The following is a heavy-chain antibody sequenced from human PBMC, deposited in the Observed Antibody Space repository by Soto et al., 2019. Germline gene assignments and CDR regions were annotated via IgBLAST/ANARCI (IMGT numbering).Heavy chain of an antibody. V-gene: IGHV1-18*01. D-gene: IGHD2-15*01. CDR2: ISAYNGNT. Sequence: ASVKVSCKASGYTLTSYGISSVRQAPGQGLEWMGWISAYNGNTNYAQKLQGRVTMTTDTSTSTAYMELRSLRSDDTAVYYCARGYCSGGSCSSFDYWGQGTLVTVSS. CDR1: GYTLTSYG. CDR3: ARGYCSGGSCSSFDY. J-gene: IGHJ4*02.